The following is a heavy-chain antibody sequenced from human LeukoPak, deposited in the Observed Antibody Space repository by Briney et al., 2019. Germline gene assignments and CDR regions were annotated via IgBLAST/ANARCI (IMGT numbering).Heavy chain of an antibody. Sequence: GGSLRLSCAASAFTFSSYWMSWVRQAPGKGLEWVANIKEDGSEKYYLDSVKGRFTISRDNAKNSLYLQMSSLRAEDTAVYYCARLGHDRGFGPWGQGTLVTVSS. CDR1: AFTFSSYW. CDR3: ARLGHDRGFGP. D-gene: IGHD3-16*01. CDR2: IKEDGSEK. J-gene: IGHJ5*02. V-gene: IGHV3-7*03.